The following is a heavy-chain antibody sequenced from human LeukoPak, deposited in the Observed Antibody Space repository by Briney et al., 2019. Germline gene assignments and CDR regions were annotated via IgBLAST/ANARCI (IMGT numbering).Heavy chain of an antibody. Sequence: PGGSLRLSCAASGFTFSNYAMAWVRQAPGKGLEWVSVITGNSDTIYYADSVKGRFTASRDNSKNIVYMQMNSLGAEDTAVYYCTRYDISTYARRAFDYWGQGTLVAVSS. CDR2: ITGNSDTI. V-gene: IGHV3-23*01. CDR3: TRYDISTYARRAFDY. CDR1: GFTFSNYA. D-gene: IGHD3-9*01. J-gene: IGHJ4*02.